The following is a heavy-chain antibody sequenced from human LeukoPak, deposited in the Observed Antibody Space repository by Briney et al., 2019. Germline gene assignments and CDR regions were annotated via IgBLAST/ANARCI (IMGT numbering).Heavy chain of an antibody. CDR1: GFTFSSYA. J-gene: IGHJ4*02. CDR2: ISGSGGST. CDR3: AKPRDSSGYYDY. V-gene: IGHV3-23*01. Sequence: SGGSLRLSCAASGFTFSSYAMSWVRQAPGKGLEWVSAISGSGGSTYYADSVKGRFTISRDSSKNTLYLQMNSLRAEDTAVYYCAKPRDSSGYYDYWGQGTLVTVSS. D-gene: IGHD3-22*01.